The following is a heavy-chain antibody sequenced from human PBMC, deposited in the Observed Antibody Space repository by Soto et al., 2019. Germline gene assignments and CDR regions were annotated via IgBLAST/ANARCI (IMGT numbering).Heavy chain of an antibody. D-gene: IGHD6-19*01. CDR1: GDSVSSNSAA. CDR3: ARGDLRQWLAYNWFDP. Sequence: KQSQTLSLTCAISGDSVSSNSAAWNWIRQSPSRGLEWLGRTYYRSKWYNDYAVSVKSRITINPDTSKNQFSLQLNSVTPEDTAVYYCARGDLRQWLAYNWFDPWGQGTLVTVSS. V-gene: IGHV6-1*01. CDR2: TYYRSKWYN. J-gene: IGHJ5*02.